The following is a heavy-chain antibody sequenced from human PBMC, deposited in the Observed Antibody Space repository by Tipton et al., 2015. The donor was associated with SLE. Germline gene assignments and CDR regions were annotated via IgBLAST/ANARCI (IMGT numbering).Heavy chain of an antibody. J-gene: IGHJ6*02. Sequence: TLSLTCTVSGGSISSYSWSWIRQPPGEGLEWIGYISYSGSTNYSPSLKSRVTISVDTSKNQFSLKLTSVTAADTAVYYCARTNSTSWRSYQKYQYGMDVWGQGTTVTASS. D-gene: IGHD6-13*01. CDR2: ISYSGST. CDR1: GGSISSYS. CDR3: ARTNSTSWRSYQKYQYGMDV. V-gene: IGHV4-59*01.